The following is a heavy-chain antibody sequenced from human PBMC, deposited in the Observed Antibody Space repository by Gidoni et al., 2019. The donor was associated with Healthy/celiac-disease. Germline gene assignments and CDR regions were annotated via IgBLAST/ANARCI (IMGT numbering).Heavy chain of an antibody. J-gene: IGHJ6*03. D-gene: IGHD6-13*01. CDR2: IWYDGSNK. V-gene: IGHV3-33*01. Sequence: QVQLVESGGGVVQPGRSLRLSCAASGFPFSSYGMHWVRQAPGKGLEWVAVIWYDGSNKYYADSVKGRFTISRDNSKNTLYLQMNSLRAEDTAVYYCARGGAAAGDYYYYYMDVWGKGTTVTVSS. CDR1: GFPFSSYG. CDR3: ARGGAAAGDYYYYYMDV.